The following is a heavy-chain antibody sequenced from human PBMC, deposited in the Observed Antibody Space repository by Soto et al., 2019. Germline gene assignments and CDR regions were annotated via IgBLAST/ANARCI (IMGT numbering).Heavy chain of an antibody. CDR3: VKGDLDTAVVNSPDAFDF. V-gene: IGHV3-30*18. J-gene: IGHJ3*01. Sequence: QVKLVESGGGVVQPGRSLRLSCEASGFIFNDYGMHWVRQAPGKGLDWVAVISFDGNNKYYAQSVKGRFTISTDNSKNSLFLHMDSLRREDTAVYHCVKGDLDTAVVNSPDAFDFWGQGTMVTVSS. CDR1: GFIFNDYG. CDR2: ISFDGNNK. D-gene: IGHD5-18*01.